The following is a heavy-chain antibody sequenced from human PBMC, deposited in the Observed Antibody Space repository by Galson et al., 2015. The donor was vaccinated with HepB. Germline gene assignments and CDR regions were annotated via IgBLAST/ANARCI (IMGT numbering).Heavy chain of an antibody. CDR1: GFTFSSYA. D-gene: IGHD5-12*01. J-gene: IGHJ3*02. CDR3: ASDLSGYDYRDAFDI. Sequence: SLRLSCAASGFTFSSYAMHWVRQAPGKGLEWVAVISYDGSNKYYADSVKGRFTISRDNSKNTLYLQMNSLRAEDTAVYYCASDLSGYDYRDAFDIWGQGTMVTVSS. V-gene: IGHV3-30*04. CDR2: ISYDGSNK.